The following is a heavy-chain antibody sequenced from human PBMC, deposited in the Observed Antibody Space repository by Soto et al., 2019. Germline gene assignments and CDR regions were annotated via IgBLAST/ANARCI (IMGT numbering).Heavy chain of an antibody. J-gene: IGHJ6*02. CDR1: GFTLSDYY. Sequence: PGGSLRLSCAASGFTLSDYYMSWIRQAPGKGLEWVSYISSSGSTIYYADSVKGRFTISRDNAKNSLYLQMNSLRAEDTAVYYCARDPPAYSSSPGGYYYYGMDVWGQGTTVTVSS. V-gene: IGHV3-11*01. CDR2: ISSSGSTI. D-gene: IGHD6-6*01. CDR3: ARDPPAYSSSPGGYYYYGMDV.